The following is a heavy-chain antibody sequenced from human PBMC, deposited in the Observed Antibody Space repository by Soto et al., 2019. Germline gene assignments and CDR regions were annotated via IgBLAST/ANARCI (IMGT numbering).Heavy chain of an antibody. D-gene: IGHD5-18*01. Sequence: QVQLVQSGAEVKKPGASVKVSYKASGYSFSNDTISWVRQAPGQGLEWMGWISAHNGKTNYPQKLQGRVTMTTDTSTSTAYMELRSLRSHDTAVYYCARVDTAMVTASYWGQGTLVTVSS. V-gene: IGHV1-18*01. CDR1: GYSFSNDT. CDR3: ARVDTAMVTASY. CDR2: ISAHNGKT. J-gene: IGHJ4*02.